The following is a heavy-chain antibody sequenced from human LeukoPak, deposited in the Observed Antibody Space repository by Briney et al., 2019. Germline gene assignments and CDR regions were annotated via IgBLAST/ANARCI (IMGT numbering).Heavy chain of an antibody. V-gene: IGHV3-48*03. D-gene: IGHD3-10*01. J-gene: IGHJ4*02. CDR2: ISVSGDTI. CDR1: GFPFSAYE. CDR3: ARGTLYYGSESYDY. Sequence: PGGSLRLSCAASGFPFSAYEMNWVRQAPGKGLEWVSYISVSGDTIYYADPVKGRFTISRDNAKKSLYLQMKSLRAEDTAVYYCARGTLYYGSESYDYWGQGTLVAVSS.